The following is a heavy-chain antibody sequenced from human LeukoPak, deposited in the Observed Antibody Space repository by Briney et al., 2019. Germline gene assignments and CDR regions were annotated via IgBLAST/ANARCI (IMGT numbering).Heavy chain of an antibody. CDR3: ARGAAGMAYFDY. CDR2: ITSSSSTI. J-gene: IGHJ4*02. Sequence: GGSLRLSCAASGFTFSSYSMNWVRQAPGKGLEWVSYITSSSSTIYYADSVKGRFTISRDNAMNSLYLQMNSLRDEDAAVYYCARGAAGMAYFDYWGQGTLVTVSS. CDR1: GFTFSSYS. V-gene: IGHV3-48*02. D-gene: IGHD5-18*01.